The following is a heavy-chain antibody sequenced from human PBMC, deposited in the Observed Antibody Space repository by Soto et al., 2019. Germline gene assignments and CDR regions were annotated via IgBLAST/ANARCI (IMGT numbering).Heavy chain of an antibody. Sequence: QVQLVQSGSEVKKPGASVKVSCRSSGYSFSNSDITWVRQAPGQGLEWMGWISTYNGNTYSAQKLQGRVTMTTDASTSTAYMELGSLRTDDTAIYYCARGGDGYDSTDWGQGTLVTVSS. CDR2: ISTYNGNT. CDR3: ARGGDGYDSTD. V-gene: IGHV1-18*01. J-gene: IGHJ4*02. D-gene: IGHD5-12*01. CDR1: GYSFSNSD.